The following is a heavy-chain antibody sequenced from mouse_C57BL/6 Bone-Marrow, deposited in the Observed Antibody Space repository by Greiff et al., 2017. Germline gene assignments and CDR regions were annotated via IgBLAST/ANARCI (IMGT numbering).Heavy chain of an antibody. CDR3: ARCERYCNPLFAY. J-gene: IGHJ3*01. V-gene: IGHV1-63*01. CDR2: IYPGGGYT. Sequence: QVQLQQSGAELVRPGTSVKMSCKASGYTFTNYWIGWAKQRPGHGLEWIGDIYPGGGYTNYNEKFKGKATLTADKSSSTAYMQFSSLTSEDSAIYYCARCERYCNPLFAYWGQGTLVTVSA. CDR1: GYTFTNYW. D-gene: IGHD2-10*02.